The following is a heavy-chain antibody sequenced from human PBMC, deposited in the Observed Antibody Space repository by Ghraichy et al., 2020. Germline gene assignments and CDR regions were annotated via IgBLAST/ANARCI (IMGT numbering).Heavy chain of an antibody. CDR2: ISHDGNNK. Sequence: GGSLRLSCAASGFIFHTHSLHWVRQAPGKGLEWLAIISHDGNNKLFADSVKGRFTISRDNSNTTLYLQMKRLSAEDTAVYYCVKGSDYYLWSGYYDWYFGLWGRGPLVTVSA. D-gene: IGHD3-3*01. CDR1: GFIFHTHS. V-gene: IGHV3-30-3*01. J-gene: IGHJ2*01. CDR3: VKGSDYYLWSGYYDWYFGL.